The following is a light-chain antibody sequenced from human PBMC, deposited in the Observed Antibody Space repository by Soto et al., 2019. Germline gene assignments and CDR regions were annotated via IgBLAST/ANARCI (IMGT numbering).Light chain of an antibody. Sequence: LTQPPSASGSPGQSVAISCTGTSSDVGAYNYVAWYQQHPGKVPKLMIYEVSKRPSGVPDRFSGSKSGNTASLTVSGLQADDEADYYCSSYAGSDVFVFGTGTKVT. CDR3: SSYAGSDVFV. V-gene: IGLV2-8*01. CDR1: SSDVGAYNY. J-gene: IGLJ1*01. CDR2: EVS.